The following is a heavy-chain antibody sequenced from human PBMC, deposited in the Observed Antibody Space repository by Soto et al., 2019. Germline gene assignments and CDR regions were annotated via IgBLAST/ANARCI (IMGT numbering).Heavy chain of an antibody. Sequence: GESLKISCAASGFTFSSYSMNWVRQAPGKGLEWVSSISSSSSYIYYADSVKGRFTISRDNAKNSLYLQMNSLRAEDTAVYYCARDVRGGGSFDYWGQGTLVTVSS. CDR1: GFTFSSYS. CDR3: ARDVRGGGSFDY. CDR2: ISSSSSYI. J-gene: IGHJ4*02. D-gene: IGHD3-10*01. V-gene: IGHV3-21*01.